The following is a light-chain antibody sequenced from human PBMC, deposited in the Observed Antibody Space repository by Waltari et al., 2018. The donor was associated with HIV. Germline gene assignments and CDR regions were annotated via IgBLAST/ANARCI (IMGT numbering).Light chain of an antibody. CDR2: WSS. V-gene: IGKV4-1*01. CDR3: QQYYSTPYT. J-gene: IGKJ2*01. CDR1: QSVLYNSNNKNY. Sequence: DIVMTQSPDSLPVSLGERATINCKSSQSVLYNSNNKNYFAWYQQRPGQPPNLLIYWSSTRASGVPDRFRGNVSGTDFTLTISSLQAEDVAVYYCQQYYSTPYTFGQGTKVEIK.